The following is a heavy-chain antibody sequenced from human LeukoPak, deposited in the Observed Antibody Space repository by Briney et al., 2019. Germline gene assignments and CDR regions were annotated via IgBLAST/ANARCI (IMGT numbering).Heavy chain of an antibody. CDR3: ARAGQDYGSHY. V-gene: IGHV4-30-4*01. J-gene: IGHJ4*02. Sequence: SQTLSLTCTVSGGPISSGDYYWSWIRQPPGKGLEWIGYIYYSGSTYYSPSLKSRVTISVDTSKNQFSLKLSSVTAADTAVYYCARAGQDYGSHYWGQGTLVTVSS. CDR1: GGPISSGDYY. CDR2: IYYSGST. D-gene: IGHD3-10*01.